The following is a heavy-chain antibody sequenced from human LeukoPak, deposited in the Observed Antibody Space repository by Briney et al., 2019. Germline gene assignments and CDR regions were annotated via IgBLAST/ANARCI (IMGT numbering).Heavy chain of an antibody. V-gene: IGHV1-69*04. J-gene: IGHJ4*02. Sequence: ASVKVSCKASGGTFSSYAISWVRQAPGQGLEWMGRIIPILGIANYAQKFQGRVTITADKSTSTVYMELSSLRSEDTAVYYCARGYSYGYYFDYWGQGTLVTVSS. CDR1: GGTFSSYA. CDR2: IIPILGIA. D-gene: IGHD5-18*01. CDR3: ARGYSYGYYFDY.